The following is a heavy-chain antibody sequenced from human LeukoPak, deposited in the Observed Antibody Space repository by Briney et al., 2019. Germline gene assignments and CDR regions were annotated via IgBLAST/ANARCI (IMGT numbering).Heavy chain of an antibody. Sequence: GASVKVSCKASGGTFSSYAISWVRQAPGQGLEWMGRIIPILGIANYAQKFQGRVTITADKPTSTAYMELSSLRSEDTAVYYCARDSAGDFWSGSDYWGQGTLVTVSS. V-gene: IGHV1-69*04. CDR2: IIPILGIA. CDR3: ARDSAGDFWSGSDY. CDR1: GGTFSSYA. D-gene: IGHD3-3*01. J-gene: IGHJ4*02.